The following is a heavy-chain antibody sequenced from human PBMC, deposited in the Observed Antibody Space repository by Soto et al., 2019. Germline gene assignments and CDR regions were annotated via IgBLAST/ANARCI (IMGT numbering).Heavy chain of an antibody. CDR2: INHSGST. CDR1: GGSFSGYY. CDR3: ARQSDAPSY. Sequence: SETLSLTCAVYGGSFSGYYWSWIRQPPGKGLEWIGEINHSGSTNYNPSLKSRVTISVDTSKNQFSLKLSSVTAADTAVYYCARQSDAPSYWGQGTLVTVSS. J-gene: IGHJ4*02. V-gene: IGHV4-34*01. D-gene: IGHD2-21*02.